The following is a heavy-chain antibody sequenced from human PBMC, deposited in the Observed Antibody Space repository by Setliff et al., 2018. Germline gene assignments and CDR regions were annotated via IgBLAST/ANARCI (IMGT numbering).Heavy chain of an antibody. D-gene: IGHD3-10*02. CDR2: MYYSGIT. CDR1: GGSISSSSYY. V-gene: IGHV4-61*01. Sequence: PSETLSLTCTVSGGSISSSSYYWSWFRQSPGKGLEWIGYMYYSGITNYNPIIQSRVTVSIDTSNNQFSLKLNSVSTADMAVYYCARGRGNTWPYVDAFDMWGQGTMVTVSS. CDR3: ARGRGNTWPYVDAFDM. J-gene: IGHJ3*02.